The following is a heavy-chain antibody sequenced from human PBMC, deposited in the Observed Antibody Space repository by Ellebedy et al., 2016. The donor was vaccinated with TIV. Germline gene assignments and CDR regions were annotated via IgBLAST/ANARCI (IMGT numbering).Heavy chain of an antibody. Sequence: GESLKISCAASGFTFSSYGMHWVRQAPGKGLEGVAVIWYDGRYKYYADSVKGRFTISRDNSMNTLYLQINSLRAEDTAVYRCARDSTEDSDGYHIFDLWGQGTLVTVSS. CDR3: ARDSTEDSDGYHIFDL. D-gene: IGHD3-22*01. J-gene: IGHJ4*02. CDR2: IWYDGRYK. V-gene: IGHV3-33*01. CDR1: GFTFSSYG.